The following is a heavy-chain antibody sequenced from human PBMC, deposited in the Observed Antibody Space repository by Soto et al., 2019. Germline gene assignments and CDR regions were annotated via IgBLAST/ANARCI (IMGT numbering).Heavy chain of an antibody. J-gene: IGHJ6*02. CDR3: ARLPMTTVTLNYGMDV. D-gene: IGHD4-17*01. CDR2: IDPSDSYT. V-gene: IGHV5-10-1*01. CDR1: GYSFTSYW. Sequence: GESLKISCKGSGYSFTSYWISWVRQMPGKGLEWMGRIDPSDSYTNYSPSFQGHVTISADKSISTAYLQWSSLKASDTAMYYCARLPMTTVTLNYGMDVWGQGTTVTAP.